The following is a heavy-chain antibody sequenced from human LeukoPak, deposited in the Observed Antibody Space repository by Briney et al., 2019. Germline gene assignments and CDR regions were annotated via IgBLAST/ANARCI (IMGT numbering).Heavy chain of an antibody. CDR3: ARGGGIFGVLTTAHYYGMDV. CDR1: GGTFRSSA. V-gene: IGHV1-69*13. Sequence: ASVKVSCKASGGTFRSSAISWVRQAPGQGLEWMGVINPIFRTSNYAQKFEGKVTITADESTSTAYMELSSLKSEDTAVYYCARGGGIFGVLTTAHYYGMDVWGQGTTVIVAS. CDR2: INPIFRTS. D-gene: IGHD3-3*01. J-gene: IGHJ6*02.